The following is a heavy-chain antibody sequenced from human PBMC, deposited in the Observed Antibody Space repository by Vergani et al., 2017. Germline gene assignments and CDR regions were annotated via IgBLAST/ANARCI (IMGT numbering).Heavy chain of an antibody. J-gene: IGHJ5*01. V-gene: IGHV3-21*01. Sequence: EVQLVESGGGLVKRGGSLRLSCAASGFTFSSYSMNWVRQAPGKGLEWVSSISSSSSYIHYSDSLKGRFTSSRDNAKSSLYLQMNSLSVEDTGVYYCARARCIETCYMSNWLDSLGQGTLVTVSS. D-gene: IGHD3-9*01. CDR3: ARARCIETCYMSNWLDS. CDR2: ISSSSSYI. CDR1: GFTFSSYS.